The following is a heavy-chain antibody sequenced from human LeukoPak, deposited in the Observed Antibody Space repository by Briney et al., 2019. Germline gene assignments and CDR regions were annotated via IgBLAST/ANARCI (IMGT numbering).Heavy chain of an antibody. CDR1: GGSISSSSYY. J-gene: IGHJ6*03. CDR2: IYYSGST. Sequence: SETLSLTCTVSGGSISSSSYYWGWIRQPPGKGLEWIGSIYYSGSTYYNPSLKSRVTISVDTSKNQFSLKLSSVTAADTAVYYCARDRKGTIEYSSSRTAYYYYMDVWGKGTTVTVSS. V-gene: IGHV4-39*07. D-gene: IGHD6-6*01. CDR3: ARDRKGTIEYSSSRTAYYYYMDV.